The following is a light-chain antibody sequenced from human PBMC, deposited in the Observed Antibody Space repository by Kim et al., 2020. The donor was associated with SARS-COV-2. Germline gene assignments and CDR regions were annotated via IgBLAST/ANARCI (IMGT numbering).Light chain of an antibody. CDR1: SYNIGAGYD. CDR3: QSYDSSLSGFVV. V-gene: IGLV1-40*01. J-gene: IGLJ2*01. CDR2: GNS. Sequence: VTISCTGSSYNIGAGYDVHWYQQHPGTAPKVLVYGNSNRPSGVPDRFSGSKSGTAASLAITGRQAEDEADYYCQSYDSSLSGFVVFGGGTQLTVL.